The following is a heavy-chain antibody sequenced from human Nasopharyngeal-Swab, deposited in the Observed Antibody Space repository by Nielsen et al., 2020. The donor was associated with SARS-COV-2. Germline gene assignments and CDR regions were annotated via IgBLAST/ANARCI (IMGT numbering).Heavy chain of an antibody. CDR2: ISGDNGDT. V-gene: IGHV1-18*01. D-gene: IGHD6-19*01. Sequence: ASVKVSCKASGYTFSSYGITWVRQAPGQGLEWMGWISGDNGDTNYAQKLQGRVTMTTDTSTSTAYMELGNLRSDDTAVYYCHVDRVSGSEDSYYFHAMDVWGQGTTVTVSS. CDR1: GYTFSSYG. J-gene: IGHJ6*02. CDR3: HVDRVSGSEDSYYFHAMDV.